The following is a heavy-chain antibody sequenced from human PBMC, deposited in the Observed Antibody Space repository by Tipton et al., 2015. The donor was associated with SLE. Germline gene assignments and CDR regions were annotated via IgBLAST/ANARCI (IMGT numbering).Heavy chain of an antibody. CDR1: GGSFSGYY. CDR2: INHSGST. D-gene: IGHD6-13*01. CDR3: ARTGHSSSWLYFQH. J-gene: IGHJ1*01. V-gene: IGHV4-34*01. Sequence: TLSLTCAVYGGSFSGYYWSWIRQPPGKGLEWIGEINHSGSTNYNPSLKSRVTISVDTSKNRFSLKLSSVTAADTAVYYCARTGHSSSWLYFQHWGQGTLVTVSS.